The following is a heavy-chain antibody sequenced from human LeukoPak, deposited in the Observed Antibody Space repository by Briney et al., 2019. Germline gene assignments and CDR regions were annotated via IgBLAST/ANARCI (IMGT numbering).Heavy chain of an antibody. CDR2: IYPGDSDT. D-gene: IGHD6-13*01. V-gene: IGHV5-51*07. CDR3: ARRRGQQLVRSYYYYMDV. J-gene: IGHJ6*03. CDR1: GYSFTSYW. Sequence: GESLKISCKGSGYSFTSYWIGWVHQMPGKGLEWMGIIYPGDSDTRYSPSFQGQVTISADKSISTAYLQWSSLKASDTAMYYCARRRGQQLVRSYYYYMDVWGKGTTVTVSS.